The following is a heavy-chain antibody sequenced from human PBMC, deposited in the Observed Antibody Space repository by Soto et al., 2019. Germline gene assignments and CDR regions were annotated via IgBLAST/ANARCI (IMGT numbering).Heavy chain of an antibody. CDR3: ARDIGLRVTTPFDY. CDR1: GYTFTSYG. D-gene: IGHD4-4*01. J-gene: IGHJ4*02. Sequence: GASVKVSCKASGYTFTSYGISWVRQAPGQGLEWMGWISAYNGNTNYAQKLQGRVTMTTDTSTSTAYKELRSLRSDDTAVYYCARDIGLRVTTPFDYWGQGTLVTVSS. CDR2: ISAYNGNT. V-gene: IGHV1-18*01.